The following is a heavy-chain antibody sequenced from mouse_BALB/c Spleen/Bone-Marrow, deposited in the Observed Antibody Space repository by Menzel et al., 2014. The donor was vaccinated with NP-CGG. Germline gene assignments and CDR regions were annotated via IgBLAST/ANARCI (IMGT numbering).Heavy chain of an antibody. J-gene: IGHJ2*01. CDR1: GFNIKDTY. Sequence: ELQLQESGAELVKPGASVKLSCTASGFNIKDTYMHWVKQRPEQGLEWIGRIDPANGNTKYDPKFQGKATITADTSYSTAYLQLRSVTSEDTAFYYCARYYYGYYFDYWGQGTTLTISS. CDR3: ARYYYGYYFDY. D-gene: IGHD1-1*01. V-gene: IGHV14-3*02. CDR2: IDPANGNT.